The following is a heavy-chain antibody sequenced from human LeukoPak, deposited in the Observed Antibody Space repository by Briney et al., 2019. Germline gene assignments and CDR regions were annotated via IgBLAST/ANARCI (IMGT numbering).Heavy chain of an antibody. J-gene: IGHJ4*02. CDR3: ARDRDRRAYSSSWHAFDY. CDR1: GYTFTSYY. CDR2: INPSGGST. V-gene: IGHV1-46*01. Sequence: GASMKVSCKASGYTFTSYYMHWVRQAPGQGLEWMGIINPSGGSTSYAQKFQGRVTMTRDTSTSTVYMELSSLRSEDTAVYYCARDRDRRAYSSSWHAFDYWGQGTLVTVSS. D-gene: IGHD6-13*01.